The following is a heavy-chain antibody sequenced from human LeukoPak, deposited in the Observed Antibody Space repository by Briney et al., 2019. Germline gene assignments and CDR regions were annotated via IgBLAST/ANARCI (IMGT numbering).Heavy chain of an antibody. CDR2: INYSGST. D-gene: IGHD3-22*01. V-gene: IGHV4-34*01. J-gene: IGHJ4*02. CDR3: ARGQNLSDSSGHITLYYFDY. CDR1: GFTFSSYS. Sequence: GSLRLSCAASGFTFSSYSMNWVRQAPGKGLEWIGEINYSGSTNYNPSLKSRVTISVDTSKNQFSLKLSSVTAADTAVYYCARGQNLSDSSGHITLYYFDYWGQGTLVTVSS.